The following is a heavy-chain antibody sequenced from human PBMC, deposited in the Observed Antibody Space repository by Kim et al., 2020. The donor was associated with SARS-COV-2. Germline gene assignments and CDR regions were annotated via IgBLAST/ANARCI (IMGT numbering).Heavy chain of an antibody. CDR1: GYTFGDFA. CDR3: PRAGAPIGNYPLNY. V-gene: IGHV7-4-1*02. CDR2: IPTNTGDP. Sequence: ASVKVSCRASGYTFGDFAISWVRQAPGQGLEWMGWIPTNTGDPTYAQRSTGRFVFSLDTPLSTTYLQITSLEPDDTALYFFPRAGAPIGNYPLNYRGQGT. J-gene: IGHJ4*02. D-gene: IGHD1-7*01.